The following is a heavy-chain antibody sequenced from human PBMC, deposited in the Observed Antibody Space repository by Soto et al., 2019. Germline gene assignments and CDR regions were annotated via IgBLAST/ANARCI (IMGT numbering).Heavy chain of an antibody. D-gene: IGHD3-22*01. Sequence: ASVKVSCKASGYTFSTYYMHWVRQAPGQGYEWMGIINPSGGSTTYAQKFQGRVTMTRDTSTTTVYMELSSLRAEDTAVYYCARPTYYYDSSGPPAYWGQGTLVTVSS. CDR1: GYTFSTYY. J-gene: IGHJ4*02. CDR3: ARPTYYYDSSGPPAY. CDR2: INPSGGST. V-gene: IGHV1-46*01.